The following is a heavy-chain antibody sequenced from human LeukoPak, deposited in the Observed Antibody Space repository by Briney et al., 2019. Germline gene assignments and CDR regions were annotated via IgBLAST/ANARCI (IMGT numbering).Heavy chain of an antibody. D-gene: IGHD3-10*01. CDR3: ARDKSAGADTGSSFYY. CDR1: GFTFSNYW. J-gene: IGHJ4*02. Sequence: GGSLRLSCAASGFTFSNYWMTWVRQAPGKGLEWVASIKQDGSEKYYVDSVKGRFTFSRDNAKNSLYLQMDSLRAEDTAVYYCARDKSAGADTGSSFYYWGQGALVTVSS. CDR2: IKQDGSEK. V-gene: IGHV3-7*03.